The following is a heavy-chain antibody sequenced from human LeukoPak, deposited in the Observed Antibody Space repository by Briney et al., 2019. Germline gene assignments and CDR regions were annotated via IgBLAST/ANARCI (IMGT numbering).Heavy chain of an antibody. CDR2: ISTYNGNT. Sequence: AASVKVSCKASGYTFTSYGISWVRQAPGQGLEWMGWISTYNGNTNYAQKLQGRVTMTTDTSTSTAYMELRSLRSDDTAVYYCARVQTTVTTPHYYGMDVWGQGTTVTVSS. CDR1: GYTFTSYG. CDR3: ARVQTTVTTPHYYGMDV. J-gene: IGHJ6*02. V-gene: IGHV1-18*01. D-gene: IGHD4-17*01.